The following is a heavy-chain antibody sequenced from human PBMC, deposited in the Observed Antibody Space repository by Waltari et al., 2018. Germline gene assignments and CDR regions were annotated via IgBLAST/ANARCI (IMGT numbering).Heavy chain of an antibody. J-gene: IGHJ4*02. D-gene: IGHD3-10*01. Sequence: EVQLVESGGGLIQPGGSLRLSCSASGFHVSSNYMSWVRQAPGKGLEWVSVIYSGGSTYYADSVKGRFTISRDNSKNTLYLQMNSLRAEDTAVYYCARERIYYYGSGSYYLWGQGTLVTVSS. CDR2: IYSGGST. CDR1: GFHVSSNY. V-gene: IGHV3-53*01. CDR3: ARERIYYYGSGSYYL.